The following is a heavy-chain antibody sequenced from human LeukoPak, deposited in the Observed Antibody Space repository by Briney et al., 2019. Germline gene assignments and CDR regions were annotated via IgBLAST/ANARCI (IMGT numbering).Heavy chain of an antibody. D-gene: IGHD4-17*01. Sequence: VSVKVSCKASGYTFTSYGISWVRQAPGQGFEWMGWISAYNGNTNYAQKLQGRVTMTTDTSTSTAYMELRSLRSDDTAVYYCARLYDGDYGVCFDYWGQGTLVTVSS. CDR3: ARLYDGDYGVCFDY. CDR2: ISAYNGNT. V-gene: IGHV1-18*01. CDR1: GYTFTSYG. J-gene: IGHJ4*02.